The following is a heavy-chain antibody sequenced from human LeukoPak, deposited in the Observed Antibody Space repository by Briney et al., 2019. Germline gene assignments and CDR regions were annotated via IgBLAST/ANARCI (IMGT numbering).Heavy chain of an antibody. D-gene: IGHD6-19*01. J-gene: IGHJ3*01. V-gene: IGHV5-51*01. CDR3: ARCKAVAGTINAFDF. CDR1: GYSFTSYW. CDR2: IYPGDSEA. Sequence: GESLKISCKGSGYSFTSYWIGWVRQMPGKDAEWMGIIYPGDSEARYSPSFRGQVTISADKSINTAYLQWSSLKASDAAMYYCARCKAVAGTINAFDFWGQGTMVTVSS.